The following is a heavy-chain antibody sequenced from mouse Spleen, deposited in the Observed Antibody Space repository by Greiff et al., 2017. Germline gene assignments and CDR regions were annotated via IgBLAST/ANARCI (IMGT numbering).Heavy chain of an antibody. V-gene: IGHV2-2*01. CDR1: GFSLTSYG. J-gene: IGHJ3*01. Sequence: VQLQPSGPGLVQPSQSLSITCTVSGFSLTSYGVHWVRQSPGKGLEWLGVIWSGGSTDYNAAFISRLSISKDNSKSQVFFKMNRLQADDTAIYYCAGSLLRLRWFAYWGQGTLVTVSA. CDR3: AGSLLRLRWFAY. D-gene: IGHD1-2*01. CDR2: IWSGGST.